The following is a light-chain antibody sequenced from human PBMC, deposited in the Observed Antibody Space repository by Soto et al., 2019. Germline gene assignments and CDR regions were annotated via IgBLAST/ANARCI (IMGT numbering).Light chain of an antibody. Sequence: DIVMTQSPLSLPVTPGEPASISCRSSQSLLHSNGYTYLDWYLQKPGQSPQLLIYLGSNRASGVPDRFSGSGSGTDFTLKISRVEAEDVGVYYCMQALQTSWTFGQGTKMEIK. J-gene: IGKJ1*01. CDR2: LGS. CDR3: MQALQTSWT. CDR1: QSLLHSNGYTY. V-gene: IGKV2-28*01.